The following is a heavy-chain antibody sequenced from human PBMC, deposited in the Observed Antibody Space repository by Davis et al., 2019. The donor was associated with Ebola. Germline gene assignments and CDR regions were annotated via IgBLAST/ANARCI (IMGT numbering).Heavy chain of an antibody. Sequence: GESLKISCAASGFTFDNYGMSWVRQAPGKGLERVSDINWNGGNTYYADSVKGQFTISRDNAKNSLYLLMSGLRAEDTALYYCARWRYDSSGIYYFDYWGQGTLVTVSS. J-gene: IGHJ4*02. V-gene: IGHV3-20*04. CDR2: INWNGGNT. CDR3: ARWRYDSSGIYYFDY. D-gene: IGHD3-22*01. CDR1: GFTFDNYG.